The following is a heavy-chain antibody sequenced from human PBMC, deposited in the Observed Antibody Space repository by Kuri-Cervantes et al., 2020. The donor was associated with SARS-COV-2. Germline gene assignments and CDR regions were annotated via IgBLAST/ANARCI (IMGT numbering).Heavy chain of an antibody. D-gene: IGHD6-13*01. J-gene: IGHJ3*02. CDR3: AREGAAAGAWDAFDI. CDR1: GGSFSGYY. V-gene: IGHV4-34*01. CDR2: INQSGNS. Sequence: SQTLSLTCAVYGGSFSGYYWSWIRQSPGKGLEWIGEINQSGNSSFNPSFKSRVILLLDTSKKQFSLKLNSVTAADTAVYYCAREGAAAGAWDAFDIWGQGSMVTVSS.